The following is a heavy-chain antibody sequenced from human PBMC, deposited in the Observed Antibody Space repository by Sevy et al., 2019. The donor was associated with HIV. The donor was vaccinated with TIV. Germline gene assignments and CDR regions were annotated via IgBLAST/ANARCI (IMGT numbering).Heavy chain of an antibody. Sequence: GGSLLSCAASGFTFSSYAMSWVRQAPGRGLEWVSAISGSGGSTYFADSVKGRFTISSDNCKNTLYLQMNSLSAEDTAVYYCANLDDYGDYVRGQNYYYYMDVWGKGTTVTVSS. CDR3: ANLDDYGDYVRGQNYYYYMDV. CDR2: ISGSGGST. J-gene: IGHJ6*03. D-gene: IGHD4-17*01. CDR1: GFTFSSYA. V-gene: IGHV3-23*01.